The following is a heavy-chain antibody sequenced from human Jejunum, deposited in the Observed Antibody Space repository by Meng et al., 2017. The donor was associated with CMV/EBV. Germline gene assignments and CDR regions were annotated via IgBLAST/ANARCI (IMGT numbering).Heavy chain of an antibody. CDR2: ISSSGST. D-gene: IGHD2-2*01. CDR3: ARDLPGVGVDY. J-gene: IGHJ4*02. V-gene: IGHV4-4*07. Sequence: VQPRESGPGLVKPSEILSITCSVSGGSIRTYSWTWIRQPAGKGLEWIGRISSSGSTNYNPSLNSRVTMSVDTSKNHFSLRLSSVTAADTAVYYCARDLPGVGVDYWGQGTLVTVSS. CDR1: GGSIRTYS.